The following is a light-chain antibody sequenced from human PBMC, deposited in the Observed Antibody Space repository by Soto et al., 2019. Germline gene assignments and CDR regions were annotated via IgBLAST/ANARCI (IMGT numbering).Light chain of an antibody. CDR2: AAS. V-gene: IGKV3-20*01. J-gene: IGKJ2*01. CDR3: QHYGRSPQ. Sequence: EIVLTQSPGTLSLSPGESATLSCRASQSINSAHVAWYQQRPGQAPRLLFYAASRWATGTPDRFSGGGTGTDFTLTISRLESEDFAMYYCQHYGRSPQFGQGTKLEIK. CDR1: QSINSAH.